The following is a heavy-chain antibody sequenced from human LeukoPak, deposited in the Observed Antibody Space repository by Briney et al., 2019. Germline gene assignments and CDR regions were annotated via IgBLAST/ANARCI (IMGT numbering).Heavy chain of an antibody. D-gene: IGHD1-26*01. CDR2: INPNSGGT. J-gene: IGHJ4*02. CDR3: ARDSPSESGSYSDY. V-gene: IGHV1-2*02. CDR1: GYTFTGYY. Sequence: ASVKVSCKASGYTFTGYYMHWVRQAPGQGLEWMGWINPNSGGTNYAQKFQGRVTMTRDTSISTAYMELSRLRSDDTAVYYCARDSPSESGSYSDYRGQGTLVTVSS.